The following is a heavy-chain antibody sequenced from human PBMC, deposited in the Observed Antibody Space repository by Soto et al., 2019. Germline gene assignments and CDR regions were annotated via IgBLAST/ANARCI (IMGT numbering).Heavy chain of an antibody. CDR1: GYTFTGYY. CDR3: ARRQHAEVVVAASYYYYGMDV. CDR2: INPNSGGT. V-gene: IGHV1-2*02. D-gene: IGHD2-15*01. J-gene: IGHJ6*02. Sequence: ASVKVSCKASGYTFTGYYMHWVRQAPGQGLEWMGWINPNSGGTNYAQKFQGRVTMTRDTSISTAYMELSRLRSDDTAVYYCARRQHAEVVVAASYYYYGMDVWGQGTTVTVSS.